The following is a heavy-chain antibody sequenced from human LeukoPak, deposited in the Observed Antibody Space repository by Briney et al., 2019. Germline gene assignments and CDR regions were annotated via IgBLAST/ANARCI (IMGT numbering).Heavy chain of an antibody. CDR1: GGSITHYY. CDR2: SYYSGST. Sequence: SETLSLTCTVSGGSITHYYWTWIRQPPGKTLEWIGYSYYSGSTKYNPSLKSRVTISVDTSKNQFSLKLSSVTAADTAVYYCARAYVYSSSPGPYFDYWGQGTLVTVSS. J-gene: IGHJ4*02. V-gene: IGHV4-59*12. CDR3: ARAYVYSSSPGPYFDY. D-gene: IGHD6-13*01.